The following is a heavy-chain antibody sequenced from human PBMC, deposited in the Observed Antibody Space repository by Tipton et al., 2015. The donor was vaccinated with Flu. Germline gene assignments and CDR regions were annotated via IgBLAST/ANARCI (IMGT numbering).Heavy chain of an antibody. CDR2: IKQDGSQI. V-gene: IGHV3-7*03. CDR1: GFTFSLYW. CDR3: ARVPEWLGYGFDI. J-gene: IGHJ3*02. D-gene: IGHD2-2*03. Sequence: SLRLSCAASGFTFSLYWMTWVRQAPGKGLEWVANIKQDGSQIYYVDSVKGRFTISRDKNSLYLQMNSLRPEDSAMYYCARVPEWLGYGFDIWGRGTSVSV.